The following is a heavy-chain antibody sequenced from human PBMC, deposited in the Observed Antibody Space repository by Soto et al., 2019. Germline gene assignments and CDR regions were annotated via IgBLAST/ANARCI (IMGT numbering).Heavy chain of an antibody. CDR1: GGSISSGGYS. CDR2: IYHSGST. J-gene: IGHJ5*02. Sequence: SETLSLTCAVSGGSISSGGYSWSWIRQPPGKGLEWIGYIYHSGSTYYNPSLKSRVTISVDRSKNQFSLKLSSVTAADTAVYYCARDGYSSGWYWFDPWGQGTLVTVSS. V-gene: IGHV4-30-2*01. CDR3: ARDGYSSGWYWFDP. D-gene: IGHD6-19*01.